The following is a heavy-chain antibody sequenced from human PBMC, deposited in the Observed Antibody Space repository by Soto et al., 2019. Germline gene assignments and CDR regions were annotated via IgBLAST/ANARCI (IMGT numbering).Heavy chain of an antibody. CDR2: ISAYNGNT. CDR1: GYTFTSYC. Sequence: QVQLVQSGAEVKKPGASVKVSCKASGYTFTSYCIIWVRQAPGQGLEWMGWISAYNGNTNYAQKLQVRVTMTPDTCTSTGYMELRSVRSDDTAVYYCARDFGSVEYCDLWGRSTMVTFSS. CDR3: ARDFGSVEYCDL. J-gene: IGHJ2*01. V-gene: IGHV1-18*04. D-gene: IGHD3-10*01.